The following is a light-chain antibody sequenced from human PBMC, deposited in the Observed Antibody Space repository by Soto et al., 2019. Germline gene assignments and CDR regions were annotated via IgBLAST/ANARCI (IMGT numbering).Light chain of an antibody. J-gene: IGKJ5*01. CDR2: DAS. Sequence: EIVLTQSPATLSLSPGERDTLSCRASQSVSSYLAWYQQKPGQAPRLLIYDASNRATGIPARFSGSGSGTDFTLTISSLEPEDFAVYYCQQRSNWLITFGQGTRRRL. CDR1: QSVSSY. V-gene: IGKV3-11*01. CDR3: QQRSNWLIT.